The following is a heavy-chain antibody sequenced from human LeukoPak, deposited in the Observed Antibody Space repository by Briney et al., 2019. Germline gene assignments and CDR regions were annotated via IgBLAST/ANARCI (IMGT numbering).Heavy chain of an antibody. Sequence: SGGSLRLSCAASGFIFSDYYMTWIRQAPGKGLEWVSYVTSSGGHMYYADSAKGRFTISRDNAKNSLDLQMNSLRAEDTAVYYCARVARYGDYIGGSDYWGQGTLVTVSS. CDR2: VTSSGGHM. CDR3: ARVARYGDYIGGSDY. CDR1: GFIFSDYY. V-gene: IGHV3-11*04. D-gene: IGHD4-17*01. J-gene: IGHJ4*02.